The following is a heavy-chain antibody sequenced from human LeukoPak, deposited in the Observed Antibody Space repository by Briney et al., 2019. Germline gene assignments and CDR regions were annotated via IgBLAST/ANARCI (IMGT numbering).Heavy chain of an antibody. D-gene: IGHD1-26*01. Sequence: SETLSLTCTVSGGSISSYYWSRIRQPPGKGLEWIGYIYYSGSTNYNPSLKSRVTISVDTSKNQFSLKLSSVTAADTAVYYCAREKWELSHWFDPWGQGTLVTVSS. CDR2: IYYSGST. CDR1: GGSISSYY. V-gene: IGHV4-59*01. CDR3: AREKWELSHWFDP. J-gene: IGHJ5*02.